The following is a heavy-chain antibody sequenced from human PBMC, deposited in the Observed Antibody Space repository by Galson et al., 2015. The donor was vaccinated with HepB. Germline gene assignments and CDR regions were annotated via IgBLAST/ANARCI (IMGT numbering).Heavy chain of an antibody. J-gene: IGHJ4*02. V-gene: IGHV1-18*04. CDR3: ARRVTASKTFDY. CDR2: ISAYNGNT. CDR1: GYTFISYG. D-gene: IGHD2-21*02. Sequence: SVKVSCKASGYTFISYGISWVRQAPGQGLEWMGWISAYNGNTNYAQELQGRVTMTTDTSTSTAYMELRSLRSDDTAVYYCARRVTASKTFDYWGQGTLVTVSS.